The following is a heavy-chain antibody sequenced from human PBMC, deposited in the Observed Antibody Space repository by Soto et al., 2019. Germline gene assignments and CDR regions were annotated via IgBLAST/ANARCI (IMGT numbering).Heavy chain of an antibody. CDR1: GYTFTGYY. CDR3: ARGLVEGSSGYVGRGHYYYYYGLDV. J-gene: IGHJ6*02. CDR2: INPNSGGT. V-gene: IGHV1-2*02. Sequence: GSSVKLSCKASGYTFTGYYMHWVRQAPGQGLEWMGWINPNSGGTNYAQKFQGRVTMTRDTSISTAYMELSRLRSDDTAVYYCARGLVEGSSGYVGRGHYYYYYGLDVWG. D-gene: IGHD5-12*01.